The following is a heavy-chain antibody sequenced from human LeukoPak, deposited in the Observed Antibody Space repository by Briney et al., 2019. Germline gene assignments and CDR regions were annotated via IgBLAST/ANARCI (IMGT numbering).Heavy chain of an antibody. CDR3: AKNRIAVGNYYYYYGMDV. CDR1: GFIFSSYA. D-gene: IGHD6-19*01. Sequence: GGSLRLSCAASGFIFSSYAMSWVRQAPGKGLEWVSAISGSGGSTYYADSVKGRFTISRDNSKNTLYLQMNSLRAEDTAVYYCAKNRIAVGNYYYYYGMDVWDQGTTVTVSS. V-gene: IGHV3-23*01. J-gene: IGHJ6*02. CDR2: ISGSGGST.